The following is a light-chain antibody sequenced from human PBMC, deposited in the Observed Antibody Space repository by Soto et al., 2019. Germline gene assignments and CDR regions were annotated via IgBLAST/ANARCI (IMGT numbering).Light chain of an antibody. Sequence: QSVLSQPASVSGSPGQSITVSCTGTSSDVGGYNSVSWYQQHPGKAPKLMIYDVTNRPSGVSDRFSGSKSGNTASLTISGLQAEDEADFYCSSYTTSHTLVFGTGTKVTVL. CDR3: SSYTTSHTLV. V-gene: IGLV2-14*01. CDR1: SSDVGGYNS. CDR2: DVT. J-gene: IGLJ1*01.